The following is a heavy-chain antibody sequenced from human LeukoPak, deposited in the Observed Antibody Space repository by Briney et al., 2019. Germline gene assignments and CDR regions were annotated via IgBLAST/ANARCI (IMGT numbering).Heavy chain of an antibody. Sequence: PGGSLRLSCAASGFTFDDYAMNWVRQVPGRGLEWVSGINWNGGITEYADSVKDRFTISRQNTKNSLYLYMNNLGGEDTALYFCARGSVQLWLRDTYYSMDVRGKGTTVTVPS. CDR1: GFTFDDYA. CDR2: INWNGGIT. V-gene: IGHV3-20*04. J-gene: IGHJ6*03. D-gene: IGHD5-18*01. CDR3: ARGSVQLWLRDTYYSMDV.